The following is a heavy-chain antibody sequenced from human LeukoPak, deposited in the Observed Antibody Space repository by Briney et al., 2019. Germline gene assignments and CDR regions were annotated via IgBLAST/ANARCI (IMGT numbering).Heavy chain of an antibody. Sequence: GGSLRLSCAASGFTFNSYVMPWVRQAPGKGLEWVAIITDDGANTWYAESVKGRFTISRDNSKNTVYLQMNYLRAEDTALYYCPKGYYEHIWGSYRSEVFDMWGQGTMVTVSS. CDR2: ITDDGANT. V-gene: IGHV3-23*01. CDR1: GFTFNSYV. CDR3: PKGYYEHIWGSYRSEVFDM. D-gene: IGHD3-16*02. J-gene: IGHJ3*02.